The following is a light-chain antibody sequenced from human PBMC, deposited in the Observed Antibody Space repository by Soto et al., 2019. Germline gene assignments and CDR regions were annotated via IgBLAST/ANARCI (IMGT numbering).Light chain of an antibody. J-gene: IGKJ3*01. CDR3: QHCDYLPI. Sequence: DIQMTQSPSSLSASVGDRPTITCQASHDITSYLNWYQHKPGKAPKLLIYDASILEAGVPPRFSGSGSGKDFTLTISGLQPEDVATYYCQHCDYLPIFCPGTTVDFK. V-gene: IGKV1-33*01. CDR1: HDITSY. CDR2: DAS.